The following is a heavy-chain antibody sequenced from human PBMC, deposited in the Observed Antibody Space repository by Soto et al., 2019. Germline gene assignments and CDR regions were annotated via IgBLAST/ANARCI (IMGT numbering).Heavy chain of an antibody. J-gene: IGHJ4*02. Sequence: GGSLRLSCAASGFTFSSYAMSWVRQAPGKGLEWVSAISGSGGRTYYADSVKGRFTISRDNSKNTLYLQMNSLRAEDKDVYYCAKEGTYYDFWSGYSINTFDYWGQGTLVTVSS. CDR1: GFTFSSYA. V-gene: IGHV3-23*01. D-gene: IGHD3-3*01. CDR3: AKEGTYYDFWSGYSINTFDY. CDR2: ISGSGGRT.